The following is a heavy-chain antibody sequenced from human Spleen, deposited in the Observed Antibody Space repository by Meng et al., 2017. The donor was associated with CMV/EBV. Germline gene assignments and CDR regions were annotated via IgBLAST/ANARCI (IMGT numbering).Heavy chain of an antibody. CDR2: IRYDGSNK. V-gene: IGHV3-30*02. D-gene: IGHD2-15*01. Sequence: GGSLRLSCAASGFTFSSYGMHWVRQAPGKGLEWVAFIRYDGSNKYYADSVKGRFTISRDNSKNTLYLKMNSLRAEDTAVYYCAKCSSGSKSARWFDPWGQGTLVTVSS. J-gene: IGHJ5*02. CDR3: AKCSSGSKSARWFDP. CDR1: GFTFSSYG.